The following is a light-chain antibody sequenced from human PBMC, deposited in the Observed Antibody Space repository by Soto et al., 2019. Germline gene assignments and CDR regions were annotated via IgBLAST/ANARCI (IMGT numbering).Light chain of an antibody. CDR2: GAS. Sequence: EIVFTQSPCTLSLAPGDRATLSCRARQSVDSIYLAWYQQKPGQAPRLLIFGASRRATGIPDRFSGSGSGTDFTLTISRLEPEDFAVYYCQQYGSSPLYSFGQGTKVDI. CDR1: QSVDSIY. J-gene: IGKJ2*03. CDR3: QQYGSSPLYS. V-gene: IGKV3-20*01.